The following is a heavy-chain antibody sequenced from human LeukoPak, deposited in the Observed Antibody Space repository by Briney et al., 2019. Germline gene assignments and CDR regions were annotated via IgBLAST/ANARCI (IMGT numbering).Heavy chain of an antibody. V-gene: IGHV3-30-3*01. Sequence: GGSLRLSCAASGFTFSSYAMHWVRQAPGKGLEWVAVISYDGSNKYYADSVKGRFTISRDNSKNTLYLQMNSLRAEDTAVYYCARAMGGSYPVYYYGMDVWGQGTTVTVSS. CDR2: ISYDGSNK. CDR3: ARAMGGSYPVYYYGMDV. CDR1: GFTFSSYA. D-gene: IGHD1-26*01. J-gene: IGHJ6*02.